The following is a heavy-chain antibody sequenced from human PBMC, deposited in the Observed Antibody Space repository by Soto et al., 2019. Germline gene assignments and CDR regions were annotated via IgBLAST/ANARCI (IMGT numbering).Heavy chain of an antibody. CDR3: AYSTGWYRHDV. CDR1: GDSITNSRW. D-gene: IGHD6-19*01. J-gene: IGHJ3*01. CDR2: ILHSGET. V-gene: IGHV4-4*02. Sequence: QVQLQESGPGLVKPSGTLSLTCAVSGDSITNSRWWTWVRQPPGKGLEWIGDILHSGETNYNPSLKSRVFISVDKSQNQFSLRVSSVTAADTAVYYCAYSTGWYRHDVWGQGTLVIVSS.